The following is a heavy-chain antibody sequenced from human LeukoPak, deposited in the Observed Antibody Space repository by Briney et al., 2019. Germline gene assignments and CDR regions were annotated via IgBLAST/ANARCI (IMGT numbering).Heavy chain of an antibody. CDR1: GGSISSGGYY. D-gene: IGHD5-18*01. CDR3: ARGRRYSYGSLGEGRPKVRYFDY. Sequence: PPETLSLTCTVSGGSISSGGYYWSWIRQHPGKGLEWIGYIYYSGSTYYNPSLKSRVTISVDTSKNQFSLKLSSVTAADTAVYYCARGRRYSYGSLGEGRPKVRYFDYWGQGTLVTVSS. V-gene: IGHV4-31*03. CDR2: IYYSGST. J-gene: IGHJ4*02.